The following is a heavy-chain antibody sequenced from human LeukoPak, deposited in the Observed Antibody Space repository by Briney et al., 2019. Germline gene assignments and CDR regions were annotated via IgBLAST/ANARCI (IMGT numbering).Heavy chain of an antibody. CDR2: IKSKTDGGTT. J-gene: IGHJ4*02. V-gene: IGHV3-15*01. D-gene: IGHD6-19*01. CDR3: TTTTPIGIAVAGFSG. CDR1: GFTFSSYV. Sequence: PGRSLRLSCAASGFTFSSYVMHWVRQAPGKGLEWVGRIKSKTDGGTTDYAAPVKGRFTISRDDSKNTLYLQMNSLKTEDTAVYYCTTTTPIGIAVAGFSGWGQGTLVTVSS.